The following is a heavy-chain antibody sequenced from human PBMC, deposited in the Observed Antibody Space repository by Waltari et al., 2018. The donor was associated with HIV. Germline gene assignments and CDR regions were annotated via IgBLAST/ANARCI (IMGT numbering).Heavy chain of an antibody. D-gene: IGHD4-17*01. CDR3: GRDLRRADYGYYPLRYSGMDV. CDR1: GGTFSSYA. J-gene: IGHJ6*02. Sequence: QVQLVQSGAEVKKPGSSVKVSCKASGGTFSSYAISWVRQAPGQGLGWMGGIIPICGKANYTQRFQGRGTITGYESTCTANMELSSLRSVNTAVYDCGRDLRRADYGYYPLRYSGMDVWGQGTTVTVSS. V-gene: IGHV1-69*01. CDR2: IIPICGKA.